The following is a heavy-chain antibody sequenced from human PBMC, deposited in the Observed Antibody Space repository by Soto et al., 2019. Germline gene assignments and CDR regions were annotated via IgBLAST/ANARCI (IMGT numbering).Heavy chain of an antibody. CDR3: AKEAECSSSSFRYNFEF. V-gene: IGHV3-30*18. Sequence: QVQLVDSGGGVVQPGRSLRLSCAASGFTFSSHGMHWVRQAPGKGLEWVAVISSHGRVEYYADCVKGRFIISRDNSSNTLFLHMNSLRDEDSAVYYCAKEAECSSSSFRYNFEFWGPGTLVTVSS. J-gene: IGHJ4*02. CDR2: ISSHGRVE. D-gene: IGHD2-2*01. CDR1: GFTFSSHG.